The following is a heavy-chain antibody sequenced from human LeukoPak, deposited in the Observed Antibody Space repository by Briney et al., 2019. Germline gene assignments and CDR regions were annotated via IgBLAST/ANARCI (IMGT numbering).Heavy chain of an antibody. CDR2: IYYSGST. CDR3: ARRSRQQLVGYFDY. CDR1: GGSISSSSYY. D-gene: IGHD6-13*01. V-gene: IGHV4-39*01. J-gene: IGHJ4*02. Sequence: PSETLSLTCTVSGGSISSSSYYWGWIRQPPGKGLEWIGSIYYSGSTYYNPSLKSQVTISVDTSKNQFSLKLSSVTAADTAVYYCARRSRQQLVGYFDYWGQGTLVTVSS.